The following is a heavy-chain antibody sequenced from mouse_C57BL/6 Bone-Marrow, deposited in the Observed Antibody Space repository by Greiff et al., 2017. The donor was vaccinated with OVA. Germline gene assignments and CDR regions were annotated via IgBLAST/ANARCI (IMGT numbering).Heavy chain of an antibody. V-gene: IGHV1-81*01. CDR2: IYPRSGNT. CDR3: AKRNYSNFSWFAY. J-gene: IGHJ3*01. Sequence: VMLVESGAELARPGASVKLSCKASGYTFTSYGISWVKQRTGQGLEWIGEIYPRSGNTYYNEKFKGKATLTADKSSSTAYMELRSLTSEDSAVYFCAKRNYSNFSWFAYWGQGTLVTVSA. CDR1: GYTFTSYG. D-gene: IGHD2-5*01.